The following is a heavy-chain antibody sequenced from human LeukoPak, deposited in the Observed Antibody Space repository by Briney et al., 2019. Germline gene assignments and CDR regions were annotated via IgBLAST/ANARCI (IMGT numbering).Heavy chain of an antibody. Sequence: SETLSLTCTVSGGSISSYYWSWLRQPPGKGLEWLGYIYYSGSTNYNPSLKSRVTISVDTSKNQFSLKLSSVTAADTAVYYCASTGSGYSYGYFDYWGQGTLVTVSS. CDR3: ASTGSGYSYGYFDY. CDR1: GGSISSYY. D-gene: IGHD5-18*01. CDR2: IYYSGST. J-gene: IGHJ4*02. V-gene: IGHV4-59*01.